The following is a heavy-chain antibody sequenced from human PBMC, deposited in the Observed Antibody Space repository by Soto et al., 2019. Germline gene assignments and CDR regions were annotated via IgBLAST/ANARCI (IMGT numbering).Heavy chain of an antibody. V-gene: IGHV1-69*01. J-gene: IGHJ5*02. D-gene: IGHD2-15*01. CDR3: ARWAGYCSGGSCYRGGNWFDP. Sequence: QAPGQGLEWMGGIIPIFGTANYAQKFQVRVTITADESTSTCYMELSSLRSEEPAVYYCARWAGYCSGGSCYRGGNWFDPWGQGTLVTVSS. CDR2: IIPIFGTA.